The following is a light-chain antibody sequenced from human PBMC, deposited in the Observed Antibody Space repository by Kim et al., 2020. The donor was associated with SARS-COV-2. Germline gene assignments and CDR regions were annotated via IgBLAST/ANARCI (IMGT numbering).Light chain of an antibody. CDR2: GAY. CDR1: QSVGTS. CDR3: QHSVT. Sequence: PATLSVSPGEGVTLSCRTSQSVGTSLAWYQQNTGQAPRLRIYGAYSRAAGAPARFSGRGSGTQFTLTISSLKSDDFAVYYCQHSVTFRGGTKVDIK. V-gene: IGKV3-15*01. J-gene: IGKJ4*01.